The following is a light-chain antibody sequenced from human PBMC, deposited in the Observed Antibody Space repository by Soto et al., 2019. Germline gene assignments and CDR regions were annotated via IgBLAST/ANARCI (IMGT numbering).Light chain of an antibody. CDR3: AAWDDSLSGPV. Sequence: QAVVTQPPSASGTPGQRVTISCSGSSSNIGINHVYWYEQLPGTAPKLLIYSNNQRPSGVPDRFSGSKSGTSASLAISGLRSEDEADYYCAAWDDSLSGPVFGGGTKVTVL. CDR1: SSNIGINH. CDR2: SNN. J-gene: IGLJ2*01. V-gene: IGLV1-47*02.